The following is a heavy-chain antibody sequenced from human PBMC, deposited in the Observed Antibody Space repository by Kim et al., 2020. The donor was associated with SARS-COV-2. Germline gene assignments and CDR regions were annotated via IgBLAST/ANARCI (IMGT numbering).Heavy chain of an antibody. V-gene: IGHV3-53*01. CDR2: IYSGGST. J-gene: IGHJ5*02. Sequence: GGSLRLSCAASGFTVSSNYMSWVRQAPGKGLEWVSVIYSGGSTYYADSVKGRFTISRDNSKNTLYLQMNSLRAEDTAVYYCARDKNWDGWFDPWGQGTLVTVSS. CDR1: GFTVSSNY. CDR3: ARDKNWDGWFDP. D-gene: IGHD1-1*01.